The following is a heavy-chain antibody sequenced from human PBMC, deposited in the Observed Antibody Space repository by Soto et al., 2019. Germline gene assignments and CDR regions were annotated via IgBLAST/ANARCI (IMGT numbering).Heavy chain of an antibody. D-gene: IGHD5-18*01. Sequence: QVQLQESGPGLVKPSETLSLTCTVSGGSISGYYWSWIRQSPGKGLEWIGYIYYSGSTNYNPSLKSRVTISVDTSKNQFSLKLSSVTAADTAVYYCVRGQWIQLPNCWGQGTLVTVSS. CDR3: VRGQWIQLPNC. CDR1: GGSISGYY. V-gene: IGHV4-59*01. CDR2: IYYSGST. J-gene: IGHJ4*02.